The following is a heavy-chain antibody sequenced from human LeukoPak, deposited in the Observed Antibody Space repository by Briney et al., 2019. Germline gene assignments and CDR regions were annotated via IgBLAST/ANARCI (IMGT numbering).Heavy chain of an antibody. Sequence: GESLKISCKGSGYTFSDYWIGWVRQMPGKGLEWLGIIYPGDSSITYNPSFQGQVTVSVDKSISTAYLQWSSLKASDTALYYCARQLDGGDPEDPFDLWGQGTMVTVSS. D-gene: IGHD2-21*02. CDR1: GYTFSDYW. CDR3: ARQLDGGDPEDPFDL. V-gene: IGHV5-51*01. CDR2: IYPGDSSI. J-gene: IGHJ3*01.